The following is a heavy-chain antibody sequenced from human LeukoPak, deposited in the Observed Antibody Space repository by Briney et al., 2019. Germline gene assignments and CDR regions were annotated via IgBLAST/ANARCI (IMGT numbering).Heavy chain of an antibody. Sequence: NPSETLSLTCTVSGGSISTSSYYWGWVRQPPGKGLEWIGNIFYSGSTYYSPSLKSRVTMSLDTSRNQFSLKLNSVTAADTAVYYCAKAPKPVAITMLRGVRSWYHYMDVWGKGTTVTISS. V-gene: IGHV4-39*07. J-gene: IGHJ6*03. CDR2: IFYSGST. CDR1: GGSISTSSYY. CDR3: AKAPKPVAITMLRGVRSWYHYMDV. D-gene: IGHD3-10*01.